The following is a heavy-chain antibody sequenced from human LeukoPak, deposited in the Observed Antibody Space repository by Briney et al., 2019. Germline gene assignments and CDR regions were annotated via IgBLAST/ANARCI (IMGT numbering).Heavy chain of an antibody. CDR2: TYYRSKWYN. Sequence: SQTLSLTCAISGDSLSSSSAVWNWIRQSPSRGLEWLGRTYYRSKWYNDYAASVNGRITINPDTSKNQFSLQLNSVTPEDTAMYYCAGSANYYDHWGQGTLVTVSS. V-gene: IGHV6-1*01. CDR3: AGSANYYDH. J-gene: IGHJ4*02. CDR1: GDSLSSSSAV.